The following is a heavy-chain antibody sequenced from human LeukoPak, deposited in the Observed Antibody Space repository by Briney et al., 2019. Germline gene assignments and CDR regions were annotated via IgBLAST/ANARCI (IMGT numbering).Heavy chain of an antibody. Sequence: GGSLRLSCAASGFTFSDYYMSWLRQAPGKGLEWVANIKQDGSEKYYVDSVKGRFTISRDNAKNSLYLQMNSLRAEDTAVYYCARSVDDYYFDYWGQGTLVTVSS. CDR3: ARSVDDYYFDY. CDR2: IKQDGSEK. J-gene: IGHJ4*02. CDR1: GFTFSDYY. V-gene: IGHV3-7*01. D-gene: IGHD3-3*01.